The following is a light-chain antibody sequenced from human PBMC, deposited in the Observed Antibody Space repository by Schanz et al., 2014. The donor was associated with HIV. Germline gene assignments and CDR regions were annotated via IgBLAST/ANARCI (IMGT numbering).Light chain of an antibody. CDR3: QKYNSAPPT. CDR2: GAS. CDR1: QSVSRN. V-gene: IGKV3D-15*01. J-gene: IGKJ3*01. Sequence: EIVMTQSPVTLSVSPGERATLSCRASQSVSRNLAWYQQKSGQAPRLLIYGASSRATGIPDRFSGSGSGTDFTLTISRLEPEDVATYYCQKYNSAPPTFGPGTKVDIK.